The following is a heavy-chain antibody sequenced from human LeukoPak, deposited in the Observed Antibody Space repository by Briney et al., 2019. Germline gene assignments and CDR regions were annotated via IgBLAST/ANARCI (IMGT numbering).Heavy chain of an antibody. V-gene: IGHV3-53*04. Sequence: GGSLRLSCAASGFTVSSNYMSWVRQAPGKGLEWVSVIYSGGNTYYAGSVKGRFTISRHNSQNTLYLQMISLRAEDTAVYYCARDSVFYGMDVWGQGTTVTVSS. CDR1: GFTVSSNY. CDR2: IYSGGNT. J-gene: IGHJ6*02. CDR3: ARDSVFYGMDV. D-gene: IGHD3-10*01.